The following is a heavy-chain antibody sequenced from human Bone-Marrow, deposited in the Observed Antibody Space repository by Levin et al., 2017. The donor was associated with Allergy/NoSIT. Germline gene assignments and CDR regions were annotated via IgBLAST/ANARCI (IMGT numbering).Heavy chain of an antibody. Sequence: GESLKISCKGSGYSFTSYWIGWVRQMPGKGLEWMGIIYPGDSDTRYSPSFQGQVTISADKSISTAYLQWSSLKASDPAMYYWASDTYGGNSVGGDLDYGMDVWGQGTTVTVSS. D-gene: IGHD4-23*01. CDR2: IYPGDSDT. CDR3: ASDTYGGNSVGGDLDYGMDV. V-gene: IGHV5-51*01. CDR1: GYSFTSYW. J-gene: IGHJ6*02.